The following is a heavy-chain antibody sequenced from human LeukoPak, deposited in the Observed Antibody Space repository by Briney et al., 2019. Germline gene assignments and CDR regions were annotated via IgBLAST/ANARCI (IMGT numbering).Heavy chain of an antibody. J-gene: IGHJ2*01. D-gene: IGHD5-24*01. V-gene: IGHV3-48*04. CDR2: ISSSGSTI. Sequence: GGSLRLSCAASGFTFSSYWMSWVRQAPGKGLEWVSYISSSGSTIYYADSVKGRFTISRDNAKNSLYLQMNSLRAEDTAVYYCARAQRRDGYNSHWHFDLWGRGTLVTVSS. CDR3: ARAQRRDGYNSHWHFDL. CDR1: GFTFSSYW.